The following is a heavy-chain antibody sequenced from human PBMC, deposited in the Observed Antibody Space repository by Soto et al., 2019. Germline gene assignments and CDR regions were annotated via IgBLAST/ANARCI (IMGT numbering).Heavy chain of an antibody. Sequence: GGSLRLSCAASGFTFSSYAMHWVRQAPGKGLEWVAVISYDGSNKYYADSVKGRFTISRDNSKNTLYLQMNSLRAEDTAVYYCARGESGSYYPAFDIWGQGTMVTVSS. V-gene: IGHV3-30-3*01. CDR3: ARGESGSYYPAFDI. D-gene: IGHD1-26*01. CDR2: ISYDGSNK. J-gene: IGHJ3*02. CDR1: GFTFSSYA.